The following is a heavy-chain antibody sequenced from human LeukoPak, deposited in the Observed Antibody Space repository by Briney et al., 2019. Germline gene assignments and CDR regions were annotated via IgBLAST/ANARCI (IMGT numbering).Heavy chain of an antibody. D-gene: IGHD5/OR15-5a*01. CDR3: ARDKGLPQAFDI. J-gene: IGHJ3*02. V-gene: IGHV4-59*01. CDR1: GGSISSFY. CDR2: ISYSETT. Sequence: PSGTLSLTCTVSGGSISSFYWSWIPQPPGKGREYIGYISYSETTSYNPSLKSRVTISVDTSKNQFSLKLTSVTAADTAVYYCARDKGLPQAFDIWGQGTMVTVSS.